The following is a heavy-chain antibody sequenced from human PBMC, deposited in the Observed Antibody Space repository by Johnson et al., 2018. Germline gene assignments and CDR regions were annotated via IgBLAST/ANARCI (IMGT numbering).Heavy chain of an antibody. V-gene: IGHV3-73*02. Sequence: VQLQESGGGLVQPGGSXKLSCAASGFTFSGSAMHWVRQASGKGLEWVGRIRSKANSYAPAYAASVKGRFTISRDDSKNTAYLQMNSLKTEDTAVYYCTVHSSSAPWGQGTMVTVSS. J-gene: IGHJ3*01. D-gene: IGHD6-13*01. CDR1: GFTFSGSA. CDR3: TVHSSSAP. CDR2: IRSKANSYAP.